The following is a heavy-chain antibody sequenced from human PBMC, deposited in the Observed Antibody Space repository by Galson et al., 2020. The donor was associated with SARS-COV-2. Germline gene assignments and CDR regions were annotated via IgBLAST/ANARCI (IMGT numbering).Heavy chain of an antibody. CDR3: AKTGGCSLGFDY. D-gene: IGHD2-8*02. V-gene: IGHV3-23*01. J-gene: IGHJ4*02. CDR2: ISGSGGST. CDR1: GFTFSSHA. Sequence: GESLKISCAASGFTFSSHAMSWGRPAPGKGLGGVSAISGSGGSTYYADPVKGRFTISRDNSKNTLNLQMNSPRAEEKAVNYRAKTGGCSLGFDYWGQGTLVTVSS.